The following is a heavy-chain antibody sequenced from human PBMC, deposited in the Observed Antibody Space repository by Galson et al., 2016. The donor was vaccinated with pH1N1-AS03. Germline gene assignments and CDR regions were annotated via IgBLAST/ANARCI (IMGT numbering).Heavy chain of an antibody. CDR3: ARGGYSYHGFDY. D-gene: IGHD5-18*01. CDR2: IYYSADT. CDR1: GASITNYY. V-gene: IGHV4-59*01. J-gene: IGHJ4*02. Sequence: ETLSLTCTVSGASITNYYWSWIRQPPGKGLAWIGYIYYSADTNYNPSLKSRVTISVDTSRNQFSLRLSSVTAADTAVYYCARGGYSYHGFDYWGQGSLVTVSS.